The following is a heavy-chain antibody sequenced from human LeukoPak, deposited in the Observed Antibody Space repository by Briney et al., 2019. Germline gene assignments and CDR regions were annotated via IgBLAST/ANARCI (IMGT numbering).Heavy chain of an antibody. J-gene: IGHJ4*02. D-gene: IGHD5-24*01. Sequence: SQTLSLTCAVSGGSISSGGYSWSWVRQPPGKGLEWIGYIYHSGSTYYNPSLKSRVTISVDRSKNQFSLKLSSVTAADTAVYYCARGGDGTRIDYWGQGTLVTVSS. V-gene: IGHV4-30-2*01. CDR1: GGSISSGGYS. CDR2: IYHSGST. CDR3: ARGGDGTRIDY.